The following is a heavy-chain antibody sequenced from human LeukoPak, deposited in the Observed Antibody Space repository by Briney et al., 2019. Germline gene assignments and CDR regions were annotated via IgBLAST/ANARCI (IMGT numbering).Heavy chain of an antibody. V-gene: IGHV1-46*01. Sequence: ASVKVYCKASGYTFTSYYMHWVRQAPGQGLEWMGIINPSGGSTSYAQKFQGRVTMTRDTSTSTVYMELSSLRSEDTAVYYCAREQGTEWPVTMLSNQGFDYWGQGTLVTVSS. CDR1: GYTFTSYY. D-gene: IGHD3-10*02. CDR3: AREQGTEWPVTMLSNQGFDY. CDR2: INPSGGST. J-gene: IGHJ4*02.